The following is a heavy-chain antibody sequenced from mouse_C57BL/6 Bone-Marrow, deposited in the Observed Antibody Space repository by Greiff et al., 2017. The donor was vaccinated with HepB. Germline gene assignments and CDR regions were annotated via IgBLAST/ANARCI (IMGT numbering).Heavy chain of an antibody. CDR1: GYTFTEYT. CDR3: AGHGGGYSDGLAAPFDV. J-gene: IGHJ1*03. Sequence: QVQLQQSGAELVKPGASVKLSCKASGYTFTEYTIHWVKQRSGQGLEWIGWFYPGSGSIKYNEKFKDKATLTADKSSSTVYMELSRLTSEDSAVYFCAGHGGGYSDGLAAPFDVWGTGTTVTVSS. V-gene: IGHV1-62-2*01. D-gene: IGHD2-12*01. CDR2: FYPGSGSI.